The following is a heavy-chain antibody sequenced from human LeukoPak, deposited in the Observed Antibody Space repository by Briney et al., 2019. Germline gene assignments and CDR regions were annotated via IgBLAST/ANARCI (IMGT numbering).Heavy chain of an antibody. CDR1: GFTFDDYA. J-gene: IGHJ4*02. V-gene: IGHV3-74*01. CDR2: INTDGSST. Sequence: PGRSLRLSCAASGFTFDDYAMHWVRQAPGKGLVWVSRINTDGSSTSYADSVKGRFTISRDNAKNTLYLQMNSLRAEDTAVYYCAGGIGAYWGQGTLVTVSS. CDR3: AGGIGAY. D-gene: IGHD6-13*01.